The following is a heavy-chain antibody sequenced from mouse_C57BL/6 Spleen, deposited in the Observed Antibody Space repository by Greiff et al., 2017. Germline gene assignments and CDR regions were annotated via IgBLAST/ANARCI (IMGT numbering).Heavy chain of an antibody. Sequence: EVNVVESGGGLVKPGGSLKLSCAASGFTFSSYAMSWVRQTPEKRLEWVATISDGGSYTYYPDNVKGRFTSSRDHAKNNLYLQMSHLKSEDTAMYYCARGEITTVAWYFDVWGTGTTVTVSS. CDR3: ARGEITTVAWYFDV. CDR1: GFTFSSYA. V-gene: IGHV5-4*03. CDR2: ISDGGSYT. J-gene: IGHJ1*03. D-gene: IGHD1-1*01.